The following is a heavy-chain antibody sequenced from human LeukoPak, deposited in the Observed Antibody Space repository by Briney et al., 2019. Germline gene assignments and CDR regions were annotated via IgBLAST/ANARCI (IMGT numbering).Heavy chain of an antibody. CDR3: TSTGNDYNNYQYPF. D-gene: IGHD4-11*01. CDR2: IRSKLYGETT. V-gene: IGHV3-49*04. CDR1: GFTFGDND. Sequence: PGRSLRLSCTVSGFTFGDNDMSWVRQAPGKGLEWVGIIRSKLYGETTEYAASVKGRFTISRDEDKSIAFLQFDRLKIEPTDVYYYTSTGNDYNNYQYPFWGQGTLVTVAS. J-gene: IGHJ4*02.